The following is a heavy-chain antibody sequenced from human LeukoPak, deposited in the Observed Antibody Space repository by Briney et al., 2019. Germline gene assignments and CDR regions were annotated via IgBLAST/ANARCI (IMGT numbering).Heavy chain of an antibody. D-gene: IGHD1-7*01. CDR1: GLTFRTTW. J-gene: IGHJ4*02. Sequence: GGSLRLSRATSGLTFRTTWMHWVRQAPGKGLMWVSRMNGEGTTIDYADSVKGRFTVSRDYAKNTLFLQMNNLRTEDTALYFCATARNFRFEYWGQGSLVIVSA. V-gene: IGHV3-74*01. CDR3: ATARNFRFEY. CDR2: MNGEGTTI.